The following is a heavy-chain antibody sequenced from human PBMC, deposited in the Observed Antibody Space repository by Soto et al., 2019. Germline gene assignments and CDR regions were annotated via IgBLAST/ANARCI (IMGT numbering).Heavy chain of an antibody. CDR2: VYNSGST. J-gene: IGHJ5*02. Sequence: QVQLQESGPGLLKSSETLSLTCTVSGGSISSYYWSWIRQPPGKGLEWIGYVYNSGSTNYNPSLKSRLIITIDXSKNQFSLKLTSLPATDTAVYYCARRGPSSKWLDPWGQGTLVTVSS. CDR1: GGSISSYY. V-gene: IGHV4-59*01. CDR3: ARRGPSSKWLDP.